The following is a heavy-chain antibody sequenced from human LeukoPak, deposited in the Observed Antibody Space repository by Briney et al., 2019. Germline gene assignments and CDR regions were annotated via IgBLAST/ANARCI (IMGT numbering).Heavy chain of an antibody. J-gene: IGHJ4*02. CDR3: AKEVMVRGVMYY. Sequence: PGGSLRLSCAASGFTFSSYGMHWVRQAPGKGLEWVAVISYDGSNKYYADSVKGRFTISRDNSKNTLYLQMNSLRAEDTAVYYCAKEVMVRGVMYYGGQGPLVTVPS. D-gene: IGHD3-10*01. CDR2: ISYDGSNK. V-gene: IGHV3-30*18. CDR1: GFTFSSYG.